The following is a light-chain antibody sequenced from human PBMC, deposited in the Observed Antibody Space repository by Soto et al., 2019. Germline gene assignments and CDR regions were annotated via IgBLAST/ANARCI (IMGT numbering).Light chain of an antibody. Sequence: QSALTQPASVSGSPGQSIAISCTGTRSDVGAYNYVSWYQQHPGKAPKLMISEVTNRPSGISDRFSGSKSGNTASLTISGLQAEDEADYYCSAYTHSNTVIFGGGTKLTVL. CDR1: RSDVGAYNY. V-gene: IGLV2-14*01. J-gene: IGLJ2*01. CDR3: SAYTHSNTVI. CDR2: EVT.